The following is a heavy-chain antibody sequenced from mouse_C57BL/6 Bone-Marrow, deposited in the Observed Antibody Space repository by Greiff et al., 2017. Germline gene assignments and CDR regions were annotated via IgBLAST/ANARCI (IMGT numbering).Heavy chain of an antibody. J-gene: IGHJ1*03. D-gene: IGHD1-1*01. Sequence: EVQLQQSGGGLVQPGGSMKLSCAASGFTFSDAWMDWVRQSPEKGLEWVAEIRNKANNHATYYAESVKGRFTISRDDSKSSVYLQMNSLRAEDTGIYYCTRAHYYGSPYWYFDVWGTGTTVTVSS. CDR1: GFTFSDAW. CDR3: TRAHYYGSPYWYFDV. V-gene: IGHV6-6*01. CDR2: IRNKANNHAT.